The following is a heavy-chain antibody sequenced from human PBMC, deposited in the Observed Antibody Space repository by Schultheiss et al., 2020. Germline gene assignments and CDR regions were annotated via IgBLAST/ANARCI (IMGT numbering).Heavy chain of an antibody. J-gene: IGHJ6*02. Sequence: GESLKISCAASGFTFSRYGIHWVRQAPGKGLEWVAVISYDGSNKYYADSVKGRFTISRDNAKNSLYLQMNSLRDEDTAVYSCARATRTIPYAMDVWGQGTTVTVSS. D-gene: IGHD3-9*01. CDR2: ISYDGSNK. V-gene: IGHV3-30*03. CDR1: GFTFSRYG. CDR3: ARATRTIPYAMDV.